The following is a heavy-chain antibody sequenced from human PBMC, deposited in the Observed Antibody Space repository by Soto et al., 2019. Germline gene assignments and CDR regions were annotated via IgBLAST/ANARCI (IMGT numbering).Heavy chain of an antibody. CDR2: IIPIFGTA. J-gene: IGHJ5*02. V-gene: IGHV1-69*12. CDR1: GGTFSSYA. D-gene: IGHD1-26*01. Sequence: QVQLVQSGAEVKKPGSSVKISCKASGGTFSSYAISWVRQAPGQGLEWMGGIIPIFGTANYAQKFQGRVTVTADESTSTVYMELSSLRSEDTAVYYCARDGVGAIGYNWFDPWGKGTLVTVSS. CDR3: ARDGVGAIGYNWFDP.